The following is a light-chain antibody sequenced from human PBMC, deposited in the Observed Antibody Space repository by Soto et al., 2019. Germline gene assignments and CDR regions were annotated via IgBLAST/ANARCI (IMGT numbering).Light chain of an antibody. CDR1: NFNIGNNY. CDR3: ATWDSSLSDGV. V-gene: IGLV1-51*01. Sequence: QSVLTQPPSVSAAPGQKVTISCSGSNFNIGNNYISWYQQLPGTAPRLLIYDNDKRPSGIPDRFSGSKSGTSATLGITGLQTGDEADYYCATWDSSLSDGVFGGGTKVTVL. J-gene: IGLJ2*01. CDR2: DND.